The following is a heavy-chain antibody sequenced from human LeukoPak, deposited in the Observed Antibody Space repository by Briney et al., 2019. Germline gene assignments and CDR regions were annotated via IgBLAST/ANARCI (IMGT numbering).Heavy chain of an antibody. J-gene: IGHJ3*02. V-gene: IGHV3-23*01. D-gene: IGHD2-15*01. CDR2: ISGSGGST. CDR3: AKVVGYCSGGSCYHDAFDI. CDR1: GFTFNTYA. Sequence: GGSLRLSCAASGFTFNTYAMSWVRQAPGKGLEWVSGISGSGGSTYFADSVKGRFTISRDNSNNTLYLQMNSLRDEDTAVYYCAKVVGYCSGGSCYHDAFDIWGQGTVVTVSS.